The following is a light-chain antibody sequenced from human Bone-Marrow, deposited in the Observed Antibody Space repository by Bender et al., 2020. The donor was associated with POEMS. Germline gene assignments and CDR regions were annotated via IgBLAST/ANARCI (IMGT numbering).Light chain of an antibody. Sequence: QSALTQPASVSGSPGQSITISCTGTTSDVGRYNYVSWYQHHPGKAPKLMIYEATKRPSGVSDRFSGSKSGNTASLTISGLQAEDEGDYYCCSFAGSRTWVFGGGTKLTVL. J-gene: IGLJ3*02. CDR2: EAT. CDR1: TSDVGRYNY. V-gene: IGLV2-23*01. CDR3: CSFAGSRTWV.